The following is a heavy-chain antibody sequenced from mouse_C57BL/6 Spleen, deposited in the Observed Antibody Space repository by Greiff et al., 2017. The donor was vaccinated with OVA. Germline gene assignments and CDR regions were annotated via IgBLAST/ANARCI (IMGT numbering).Heavy chain of an antibody. CDR2: IYPGSGST. Sequence: QVQLKQPGAELVKPGASVKMSCKASGYTFTSYWITWVKQRPGQGLEWIGDIYPGSGSTNYNEKFKSKATLTVDTSSSTAYMQLSSLTSEDSAVYYCASGSSLSYYFEYWGQGTTLTVSS. J-gene: IGHJ2*01. CDR1: GYTFTSYW. D-gene: IGHD1-1*01. V-gene: IGHV1-55*01. CDR3: ASGSSLSYYFEY.